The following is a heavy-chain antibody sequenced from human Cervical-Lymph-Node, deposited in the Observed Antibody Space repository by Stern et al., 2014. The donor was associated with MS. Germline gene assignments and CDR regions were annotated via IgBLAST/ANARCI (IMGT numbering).Heavy chain of an antibody. CDR3: ARSTSADY. V-gene: IGHV1-8*01. D-gene: IGHD2-2*01. Sequence: QMQLVQSGAEVKKPGASVTVSCKASGYTFTSFDIIWVRQAAGQGLEWMGWLNPNTGEEGYAQKFRGRVTMSRITSKSTAFMELSSLTSDDTALYFCARSTSADYWGQGTLVTVSS. CDR2: LNPNTGEE. J-gene: IGHJ4*02. CDR1: GYTFTSFD.